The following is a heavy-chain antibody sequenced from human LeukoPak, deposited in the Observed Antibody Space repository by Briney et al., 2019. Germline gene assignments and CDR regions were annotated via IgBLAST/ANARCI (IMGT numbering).Heavy chain of an antibody. J-gene: IGHJ5*02. CDR3: AKGGLLGDWFDP. Sequence: GASLRLSCAASGFTFSSYAMSWVRQAPGKGLEWVSAISGSGGCTYYADSVKGRFTIPRDNSKNTLYLQMNSLRAEDTAVYYCAKGGLLGDWFDPWGQGTLVTVSS. CDR2: ISGSGGCT. CDR1: GFTFSSYA. D-gene: IGHD3-10*01. V-gene: IGHV3-23*01.